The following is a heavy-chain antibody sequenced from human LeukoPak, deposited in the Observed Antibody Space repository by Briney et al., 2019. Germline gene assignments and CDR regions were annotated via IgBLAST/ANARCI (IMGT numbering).Heavy chain of an antibody. CDR1: GFTFSTYW. CDR3: ARDSAGNDY. CDR2: IKQDGSEK. D-gene: IGHD6-13*01. V-gene: IGHV3-7*01. Sequence: PGGSLRLSCAASGFTFSTYWMSWVRQAPGKGLEWVANIKQDGSEKYYVDSVKGRFTISRDNAKNSLYLQTNSLRAEDTAMYYCARDSAGNDYWGQGTLVTVSS. J-gene: IGHJ4*02.